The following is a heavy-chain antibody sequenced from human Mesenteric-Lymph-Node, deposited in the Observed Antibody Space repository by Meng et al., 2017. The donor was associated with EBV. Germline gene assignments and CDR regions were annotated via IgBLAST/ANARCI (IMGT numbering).Heavy chain of an antibody. CDR1: GFIFGCYG. Sequence: LVGFGGGLVKCGGVLRLCCAASGFIFGCYGMHWFRQCPGKGLEWVTFISYDASEEQYKDSVKGRFTVSRDNSQNTLDLHMNSLRVEDTAVYYCAKSRGYTYGPLENFDYWGQGTLVTVSS. D-gene: IGHD5-18*01. V-gene: IGHV3-30*18. CDR2: ISYDASEE. CDR3: AKSRGYTYGPLENFDY. J-gene: IGHJ4*02.